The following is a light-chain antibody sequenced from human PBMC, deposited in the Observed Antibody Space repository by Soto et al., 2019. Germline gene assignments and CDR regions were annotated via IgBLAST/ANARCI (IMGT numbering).Light chain of an antibody. CDR1: SNDVGNYNL. Sequence: QSALTQPASVSGSPGQSITISCTGTSNDVGNYNLVSWYLQHPGKAPKLMIYEGSKRPSGVSNRFSGSKSGNTASLTISGLQAEDEADYYCCSHASSSTLVFGGGTKLTVL. V-gene: IGLV2-23*01. J-gene: IGLJ2*01. CDR2: EGS. CDR3: CSHASSSTLV.